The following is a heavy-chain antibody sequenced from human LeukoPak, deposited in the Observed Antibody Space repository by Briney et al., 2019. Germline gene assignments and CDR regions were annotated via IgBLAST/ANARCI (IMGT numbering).Heavy chain of an antibody. D-gene: IGHD2-15*01. CDR1: GFTFSDYA. J-gene: IGHJ4*02. CDR2: ISGSGGNA. CDR3: AKDGDIVVVITFDS. V-gene: IGHV3-23*01. Sequence: PGGSLRLSCAASGFTFSDYAMTWVRQAPGKGLEWVSSISGSGGNAYYADSVKGRFTISRDNSGKMLYLQMSSLRAEDTAVYYCAKDGDIVVVITFDSWGQGTLVTVSS.